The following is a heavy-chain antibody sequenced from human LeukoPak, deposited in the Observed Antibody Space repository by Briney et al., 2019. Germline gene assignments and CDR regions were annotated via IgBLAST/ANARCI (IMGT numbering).Heavy chain of an antibody. D-gene: IGHD6-19*01. V-gene: IGHV4-34*01. CDR2: INHGGNT. CDR1: GGSFSGYY. Sequence: SETLSLTCAVYGGSFSGYYWSWIRQPPGKGLEWVGEINHGGNTNCNPSLKSRVIISVDTSKNQFSLKVSSVTAADTAVYYCASGKYSSGYYGQTNYYYYGMDVWGQGTTVTVSS. CDR3: ASGKYSSGYYGQTNYYYYGMDV. J-gene: IGHJ6*02.